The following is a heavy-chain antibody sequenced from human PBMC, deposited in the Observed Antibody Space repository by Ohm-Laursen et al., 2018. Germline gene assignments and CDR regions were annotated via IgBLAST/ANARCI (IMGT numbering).Heavy chain of an antibody. V-gene: IGHV4-59*01. D-gene: IGHD6-19*01. CDR2: IYYSGST. Sequence: SETLSLTCTVSGGPISSYYWSWIRQPPGKGLEWIGYIYYSGSTNYNPSLKSRVTISVDTSRNQFSLKLSSVTAADTAVYYCARGRQQWPDYWGQGTLVTVSS. CDR3: ARGRQQWPDY. CDR1: GGPISSYY. J-gene: IGHJ4*02.